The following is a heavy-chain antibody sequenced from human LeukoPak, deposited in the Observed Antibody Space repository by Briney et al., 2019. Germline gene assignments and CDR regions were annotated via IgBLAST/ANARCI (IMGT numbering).Heavy chain of an antibody. CDR1: GYSFTSYG. CDR2: ISAYNGNT. J-gene: IGHJ5*02. D-gene: IGHD6-13*01. CDR3: ARSSQYSSSWYWFDP. V-gene: IGHV1-18*01. Sequence: ASVKVSCKASGYSFTSYGISWVRQAPGQGLEWMGWISAYNGNTNYAQKLQGRVTMTTDTSTSTAYMELRSLRSDDTAVYYCARSSQYSSSWYWFDPWGQGTLVTVSS.